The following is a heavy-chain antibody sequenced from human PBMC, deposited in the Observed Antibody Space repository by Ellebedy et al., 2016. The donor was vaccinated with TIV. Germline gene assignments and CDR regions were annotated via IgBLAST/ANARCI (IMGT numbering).Heavy chain of an antibody. CDR3: ARGSDYDSSGYYLGY. V-gene: IGHV4-30-4*01. J-gene: IGHJ4*02. Sequence: MPSETLSLTCTVSGGSISSYYWSWIRQPPGKGLEWIGYIYYSGSTYYNPSLKSRVTISVDTSKNQFSLKLSSVTAADTAVYYCARGSDYDSSGYYLGYWGQGTLVTVSS. CDR1: GGSISSYY. CDR2: IYYSGST. D-gene: IGHD3-22*01.